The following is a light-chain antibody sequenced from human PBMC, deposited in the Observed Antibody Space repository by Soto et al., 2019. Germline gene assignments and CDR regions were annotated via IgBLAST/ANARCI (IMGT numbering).Light chain of an antibody. CDR3: QQSYNTPLT. J-gene: IGKJ3*01. CDR1: QSVSNN. CDR2: GAS. Sequence: EIVMTQSPATLSVSPGETATLSCRASQSVSNNVAWYQQKPGQAPRLLILGASTRATGIPARFSGSGSGTEFTLSISSLQSEDFATYYCQQSYNTPLTFGPGTKVDIK. V-gene: IGKV3-15*01.